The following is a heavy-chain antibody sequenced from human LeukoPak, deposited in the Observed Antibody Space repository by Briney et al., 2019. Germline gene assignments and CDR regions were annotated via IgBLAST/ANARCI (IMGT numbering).Heavy chain of an antibody. J-gene: IGHJ4*02. CDR1: GFTFSSYA. D-gene: IGHD1-26*01. CDR2: ISYDGSNK. CDR3: AKGDSGSYLFLDY. Sequence: PGRSLRLSCAASGFTFSSYAMHWVRQAPGKGLEWVAVISYDGSNKYYADSVKGRFTISRDNSKNTLYLQMNSLRAEDTAVYYCAKGDSGSYLFLDYWGQGTLVTVSS. V-gene: IGHV3-30-3*01.